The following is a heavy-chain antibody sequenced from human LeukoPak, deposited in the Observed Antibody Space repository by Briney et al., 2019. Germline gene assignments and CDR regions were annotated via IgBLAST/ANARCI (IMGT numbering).Heavy chain of an antibody. CDR2: ISDSSSTI. V-gene: IGHV3-48*03. CDR3: ARWGATGYGDY. CDR1: GFTFSSYG. D-gene: IGHD3-9*01. Sequence: QPGGSLRLSCAASGFTFSSYGMNWVRQAPAKGLEWVSYISDSSSTIYYADSVKGRLTISRDNAKNSLYLQMNSLRAEDTAVYYCARWGATGYGDYWGQGTLVTVSS. J-gene: IGHJ4*02.